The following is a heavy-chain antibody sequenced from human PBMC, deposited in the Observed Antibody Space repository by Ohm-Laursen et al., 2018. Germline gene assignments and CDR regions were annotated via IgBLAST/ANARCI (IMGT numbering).Heavy chain of an antibody. V-gene: IGHV3-9*01. CDR3: AKMVGAWDFFDY. Sequence: SCAASGFTFDDYAMHWVRQAPGKGLEWVSGITWNSGTITYADSVKGRFTISRDNAKNSLYLQMNSLRAEDTALYYCAKMVGAWDFFDYWGQGTLVTVSS. CDR2: ITWNSGTI. D-gene: IGHD1-26*01. CDR1: GFTFDDYA. J-gene: IGHJ4*02.